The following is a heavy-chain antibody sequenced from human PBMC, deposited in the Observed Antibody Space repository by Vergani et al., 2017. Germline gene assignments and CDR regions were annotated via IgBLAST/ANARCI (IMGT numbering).Heavy chain of an antibody. J-gene: IGHJ4*02. Sequence: QVQLQESGPGLVKPSETLSLTCTVSGGSISSYYWSWIRQPAGKGLEWIGRIYTSGSTNYNPSLKSRVTMSVDTSKNQFSLKLSSVTAADTAVYYCALGPTGYSSGWHVDYWGQGTLVTVSS. V-gene: IGHV4-4*07. CDR2: IYTSGST. D-gene: IGHD6-19*01. CDR1: GGSISSYY. CDR3: ALGPTGYSSGWHVDY.